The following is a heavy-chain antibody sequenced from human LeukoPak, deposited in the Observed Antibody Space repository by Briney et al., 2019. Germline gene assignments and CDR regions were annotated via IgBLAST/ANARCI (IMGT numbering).Heavy chain of an antibody. CDR3: ARVGSTSFNWFDP. V-gene: IGHV4-59*01. J-gene: IGHJ5*02. CDR1: GGSISSYY. CDR2: IYYSGST. Sequence: PSETLSLTCTVSGGSISSYYWSWIRQPPGKGLEWIGYIYYSGSTNYNPSLKSRVTISVDTSKNQFSLKLSSVTAADTAVCYCARVGSTSFNWFDPWGQGTLVTVSS. D-gene: IGHD2-2*01.